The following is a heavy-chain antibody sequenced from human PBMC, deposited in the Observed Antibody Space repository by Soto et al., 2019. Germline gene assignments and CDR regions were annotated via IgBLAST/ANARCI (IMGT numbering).Heavy chain of an antibody. Sequence: GGSLRLSCAASGFTFSSYAMNWVRQAPGKGLEWVGRIKSRIDGETTDYAAPVQGRFTISRDDSKNTLYLQMNNLETEDTAVYYCATGVLPPDYWGQGTLVTVSS. V-gene: IGHV3-15*01. CDR2: IKSRIDGETT. CDR1: GFTFSSYA. D-gene: IGHD2-2*01. J-gene: IGHJ4*02. CDR3: ATGVLPPDY.